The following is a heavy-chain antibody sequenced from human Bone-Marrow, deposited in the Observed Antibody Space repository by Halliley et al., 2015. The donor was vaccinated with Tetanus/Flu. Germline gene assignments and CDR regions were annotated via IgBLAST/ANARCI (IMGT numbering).Heavy chain of an antibody. V-gene: IGHV4-59*04. J-gene: IGHJ4*02. CDR2: IFYDGST. CDR3: ARSGFPGYESRGAFES. Sequence: IGYIFYDGSTDYNPPPKGRVTMSVDPSKNQFSLKLTSVTAADTGVYFCARSGFPGYESRGAFESWGQGTLVIVSS. D-gene: IGHD2-2*01.